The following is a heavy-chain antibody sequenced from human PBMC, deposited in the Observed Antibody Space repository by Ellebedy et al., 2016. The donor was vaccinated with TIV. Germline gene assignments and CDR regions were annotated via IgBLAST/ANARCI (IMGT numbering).Heavy chain of an antibody. CDR1: GGTFSNYA. V-gene: IGHV1-69*10. CDR3: ARARGGCSGDGCYSDFDF. J-gene: IGHJ4*02. D-gene: IGHD2-15*01. CDR2: IIPLLGIP. Sequence: AASVKVSCRASGGTFSNYAISWVRQAPGQGLEWMGVIIPLLGIPNYEQKFQARVTIARDTFASTAYMELSSLRSEDTAVYHCARARGGCSGDGCYSDFDFWGQGTLVTVSS.